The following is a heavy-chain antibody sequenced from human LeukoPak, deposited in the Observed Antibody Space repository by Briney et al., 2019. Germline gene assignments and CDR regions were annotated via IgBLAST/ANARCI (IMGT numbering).Heavy chain of an antibody. J-gene: IGHJ4*02. Sequence: GASVKVSCKASGYTFTRYDINWVRQATGQGLAWVGWMNPNSGNTGYAQKFQGRVTMTRNTSISTDYMELSSLRSEDTAVYYCARGPPSGWIDYWGQGTLVTVSS. CDR3: ARGPPSGWIDY. CDR1: GYTFTRYD. CDR2: MNPNSGNT. D-gene: IGHD5-12*01. V-gene: IGHV1-8*01.